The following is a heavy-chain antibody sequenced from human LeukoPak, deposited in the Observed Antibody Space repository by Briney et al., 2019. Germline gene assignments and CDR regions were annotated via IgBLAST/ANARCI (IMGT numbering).Heavy chain of an antibody. Sequence: GGSLRLSCAASGFTFSSYGMHWVRQAPGKGREGVAVISYDGSNKYYADSVKARFTISRDNSKNTLYLQMNSLRAEDTAVYYRAKDNAFIPSYCSGSYRGEFDYWGQGTLVTVSS. CDR1: GFTFSSYG. V-gene: IGHV3-30*18. D-gene: IGHD3-10*02. CDR3: AKDNAFIPSYCSGSYRGEFDY. J-gene: IGHJ4*02. CDR2: ISYDGSNK.